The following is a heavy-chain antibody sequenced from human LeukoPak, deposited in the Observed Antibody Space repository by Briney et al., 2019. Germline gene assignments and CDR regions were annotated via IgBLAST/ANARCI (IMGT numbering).Heavy chain of an antibody. V-gene: IGHV4-59*08. CDR3: ARRLRIGGWYGYFDY. CDR2: IYYSGST. D-gene: IGHD6-19*01. J-gene: IGHJ4*02. CDR1: GGSISSYY. Sequence: SETLSLTCTVSGGSISSYYWSWIRQPPGKGLEWIGYIYYSGSTNYNPSLKSRVTISVDTSKNQFSLKLSSVTAADTAVYYCARRLRIGGWYGYFDYWGRGTLVTVSS.